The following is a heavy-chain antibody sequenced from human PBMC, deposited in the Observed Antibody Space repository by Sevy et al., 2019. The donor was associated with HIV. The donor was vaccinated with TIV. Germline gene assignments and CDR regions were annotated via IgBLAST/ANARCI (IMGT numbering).Heavy chain of an antibody. CDR3: ARASSSGWYNGWFDP. Sequence: SETLSLTCTVSGGSISSGSYYWSWIRQPAGKGLEWIGRIYTSGSTNYNPSLKSRVTISVDTSKNQFSLKLSSVTAADTAVYYCARASSSGWYNGWFDPWCQGTLVTVSS. D-gene: IGHD6-19*01. J-gene: IGHJ5*02. V-gene: IGHV4-61*02. CDR1: GGSISSGSYY. CDR2: IYTSGST.